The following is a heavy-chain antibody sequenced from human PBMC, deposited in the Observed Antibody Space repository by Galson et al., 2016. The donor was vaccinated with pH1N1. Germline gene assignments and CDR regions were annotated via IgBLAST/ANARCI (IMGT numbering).Heavy chain of an antibody. CDR1: GFGFSNYG. CDR2: VSQDGTYK. Sequence: SLRLSCAASGFGFSNYGMHWVRQAPGKGLEWVAVVSQDGTYKDYADSVKGRFTISRDNSKRTLFFQMNSLRAEDTAVYYCARDQYSGFDDEAFDQWGQGTLVTVSS. D-gene: IGHD5-12*01. V-gene: IGHV3-30*03. CDR3: ARDQYSGFDDEAFDQ. J-gene: IGHJ4*02.